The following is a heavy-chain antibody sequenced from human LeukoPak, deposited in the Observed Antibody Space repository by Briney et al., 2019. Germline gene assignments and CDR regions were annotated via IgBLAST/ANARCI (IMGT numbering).Heavy chain of an antibody. J-gene: IGHJ4*02. CDR3: ARGVAVSSRIAAV. CDR2: INGGGSTT. V-gene: IGHV3-23*01. Sequence: PGGSLRLSCAASGFTFSSYAMSWVRQAPGKGLEWVSAINGGGSTTSYADSVKGRFTISRDNSKNTPYLQMNSLGAEDTAVYYCARGVAVSSRIAAVWGQGTLVTVSS. CDR1: GFTFSSYA. D-gene: IGHD6-13*01.